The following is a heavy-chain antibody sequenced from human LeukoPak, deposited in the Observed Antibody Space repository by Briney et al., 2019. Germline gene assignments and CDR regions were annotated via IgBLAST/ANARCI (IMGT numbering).Heavy chain of an antibody. Sequence: RPGGSLRLSCAVSGFTFSIYGMRWVRQAPGKGLEWVSSISSSSSYIYYADSVKGRFTISRDNAKNSLYLQMNSLRAEDTAVYYCARDYRRYDYWSGYQIAGFDYWGQGTLVTVSS. J-gene: IGHJ4*02. CDR2: ISSSSSYI. D-gene: IGHD3-3*01. V-gene: IGHV3-21*01. CDR3: ARDYRRYDYWSGYQIAGFDY. CDR1: GFTFSIYG.